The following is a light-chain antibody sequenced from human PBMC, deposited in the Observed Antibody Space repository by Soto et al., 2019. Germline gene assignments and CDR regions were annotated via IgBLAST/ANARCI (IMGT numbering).Light chain of an antibody. CDR3: CSYAGSYTFV. Sequence: QSALTQPRSVSGSPGQSVTISCTGTSTDVGGYNFVSWYQQHPARAPKLIIYDVTKRPSGVPDRFSGSKSGNTASLTISGLLAEDEADYYCCSYAGSYTFVFGTGTKLTVL. V-gene: IGLV2-11*01. CDR1: STDVGGYNF. CDR2: DVT. J-gene: IGLJ1*01.